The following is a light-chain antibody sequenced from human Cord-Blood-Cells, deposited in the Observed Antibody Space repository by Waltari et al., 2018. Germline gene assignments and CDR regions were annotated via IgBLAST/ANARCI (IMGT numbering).Light chain of an antibody. CDR2: DVS. V-gene: IGLV2-14*01. J-gene: IGLJ1*01. CDR3: SSYTSSSTYV. CDR1: SSDVGGYNY. Sequence: QSALTQPASVSGSPGQSITLSCPGTSSDVGGYNYVSWYQQYPGKAPRFMIYDVSKRPSGVANRFSGSKSGNTASLTISGLQAEDEADYYCSSYTSSSTYVFGTGTKVTVL.